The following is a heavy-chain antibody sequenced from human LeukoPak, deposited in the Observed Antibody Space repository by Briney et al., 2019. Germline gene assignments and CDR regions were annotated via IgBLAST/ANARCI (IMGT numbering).Heavy chain of an antibody. D-gene: IGHD3-9*01. Sequence: PSLCCATSPLIFLSHALHEEPQSPRKWLPFVPLIWFDGSKKYYADSVKGRFTISRDNSKNTLYLHMSSLRVEDTSMYYCANTLRYFDFPIDYWGQGTLVTVSS. CDR2: IWFDGSKK. CDR3: ANTLRYFDFPIDY. V-gene: IGHV3-33*06. CDR1: PLIFLSHA. J-gene: IGHJ4*02.